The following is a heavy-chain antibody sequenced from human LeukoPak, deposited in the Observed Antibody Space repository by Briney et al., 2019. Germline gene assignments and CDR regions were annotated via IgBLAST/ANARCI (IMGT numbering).Heavy chain of an antibody. J-gene: IGHJ6*02. CDR2: IKQDGSEK. D-gene: IGHD2-15*01. CDR3: AVPRDIVVVVAATSYYGMDV. CDR1: GFTFSSYW. Sequence: GGSLRLSCAASGFTFSSYWMSWVRQAPGKGLEWVANIKQDGSEKYYVDSVKGRFTISRDNAKNSLYLQMNSLRAEDTAVYYCAVPRDIVVVVAATSYYGMDVWGQGTTVNVSS. V-gene: IGHV3-7*01.